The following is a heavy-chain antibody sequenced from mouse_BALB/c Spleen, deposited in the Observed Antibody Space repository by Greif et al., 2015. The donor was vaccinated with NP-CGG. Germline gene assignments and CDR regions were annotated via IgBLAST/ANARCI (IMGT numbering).Heavy chain of an antibody. D-gene: IGHD2-1*01. CDR1: GFNIKDTY. CDR3: ARSGGNYAAWFAY. J-gene: IGHJ3*01. Sequence: VQLQQSGAELVKPGASVKLSCTASGFNIKDTYMHWVKQRPEQGLEWIGRIDPANGNTKYDPKFQGKATITADTSSNTAYLQLSSLTSEDTAVYYCARSGGNYAAWFAYWGQGTLVTVSA. V-gene: IGHV14-3*02. CDR2: IDPANGNT.